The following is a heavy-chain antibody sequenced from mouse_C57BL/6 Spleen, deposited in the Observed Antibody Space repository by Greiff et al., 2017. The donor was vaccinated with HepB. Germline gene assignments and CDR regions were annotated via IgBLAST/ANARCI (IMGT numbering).Heavy chain of an antibody. CDR3: AIYYDYDRVFAY. D-gene: IGHD2-4*01. Sequence: VMLVESGAELVRPGTSVKMSCKASGYTFTNYWIGWAKQRPGHGLEWIGDIYPGGGYTNYNEKFKGKATLTADKSSSTAYMQFSSLTSEDSAIYYCAIYYDYDRVFAYWGQGTLVTVSA. CDR1: GYTFTNYW. J-gene: IGHJ3*01. CDR2: IYPGGGYT. V-gene: IGHV1-63*01.